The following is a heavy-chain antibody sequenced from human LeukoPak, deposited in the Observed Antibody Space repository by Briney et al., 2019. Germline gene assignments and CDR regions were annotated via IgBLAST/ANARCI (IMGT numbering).Heavy chain of an antibody. V-gene: IGHV1-8*01. CDR2: MNPNSGNT. CDR3: ARGRRSYYYYGMDV. J-gene: IGHJ6*02. CDR1: GYTLTSYD. Sequence: ASVKVSCKASGYTLTSYDINWVRQATGQGLEWMGWMNPNSGNTGYAQKFQGRVTMTRNTSISTAYMELSSLRSEDTAVYYCARGRRSYYYYGMDVWGQGTTVTVSS.